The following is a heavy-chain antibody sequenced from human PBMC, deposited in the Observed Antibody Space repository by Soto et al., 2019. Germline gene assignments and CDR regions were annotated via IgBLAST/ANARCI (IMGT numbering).Heavy chain of an antibody. CDR2: IYPGDSDT. Sequence: PGESLKISCKGSGYSFTSYWIGWVRQMPGKGLEWMGIIYPGDSDTRYSPSFQGQVTISADKSISTAYLQMNSLRAEDTAVYYCAGDSMTHSSGLEFFSFDYWGQGTLVTVSS. CDR1: GYSFTSYW. D-gene: IGHD6-19*01. V-gene: IGHV5-51*01. J-gene: IGHJ4*02. CDR3: AGDSMTHSSGLEFFSFDY.